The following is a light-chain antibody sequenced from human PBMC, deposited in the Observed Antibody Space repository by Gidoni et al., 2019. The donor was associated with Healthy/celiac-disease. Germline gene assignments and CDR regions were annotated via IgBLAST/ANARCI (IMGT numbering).Light chain of an antibody. J-gene: IGLJ2*01. V-gene: IGLV2-14*03. CDR2: DVS. CDR3: SSYTSSSTHVV. Sequence: QSALTQPASVSGSPGQSITISCTGTSSDVGGYNYVSWYQQPPGNAPQLLIYDVSNRPSGVSNPFSGSKSGNTASLTISGLQAEDEADYYCSSYTSSSTHVVFGGGTKLTVL. CDR1: SSDVGGYNY.